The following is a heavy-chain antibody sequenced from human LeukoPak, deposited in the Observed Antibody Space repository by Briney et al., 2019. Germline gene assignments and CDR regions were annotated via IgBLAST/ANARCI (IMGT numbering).Heavy chain of an antibody. CDR1: GDSISFHF. D-gene: IGHD1-26*01. Sequence: SETLSLTCSVSGDSISFHFWSWIRQPPGKGLEWIGHTYYGGSTDYNPSLASRVTVSAGTSKNQFSLKLSSVTAADTAVYYCATLGRAAGNAFDIWGQGTVVIVSS. CDR2: TYYGGST. V-gene: IGHV4-59*11. CDR3: ATLGRAAGNAFDI. J-gene: IGHJ3*02.